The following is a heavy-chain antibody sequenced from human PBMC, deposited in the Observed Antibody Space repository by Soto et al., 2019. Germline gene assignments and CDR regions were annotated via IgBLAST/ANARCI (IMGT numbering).Heavy chain of an antibody. D-gene: IGHD3-22*01. CDR2: IYYSGST. Sequence: PSETLSLTCTVSGGSISSSSYYWGWIRQPPGKGLEWIGSIYYSGSTYYNPSLKSRVTISVDTSKNQFSLKLSSVTAADTAVYYCARHHYYDSSGYYGYFDYWGQGTLVTVSS. V-gene: IGHV4-39*01. CDR1: GGSISSSSYY. CDR3: ARHHYYDSSGYYGYFDY. J-gene: IGHJ4*02.